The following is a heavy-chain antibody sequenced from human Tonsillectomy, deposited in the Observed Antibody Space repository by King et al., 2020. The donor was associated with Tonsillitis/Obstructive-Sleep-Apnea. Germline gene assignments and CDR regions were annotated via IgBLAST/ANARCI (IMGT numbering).Heavy chain of an antibody. J-gene: IGHJ3*02. D-gene: IGHD6-13*01. CDR3: ARDVSGFSSSANDAFDI. CDR2: ISAYNGNR. CDR1: GYTFTSYG. V-gene: IGHV1-18*01. Sequence: VQLVESGAEVKKPGASVKVSCKASGYTFTSYGISWVRQAPGQGLEWMGWISAYNGNRNYAQKLKGRVTMTTDTPTSTAYMELRSLRFDDTAVYYCARDVSGFSSSANDAFDIWGQGTMVTVSS.